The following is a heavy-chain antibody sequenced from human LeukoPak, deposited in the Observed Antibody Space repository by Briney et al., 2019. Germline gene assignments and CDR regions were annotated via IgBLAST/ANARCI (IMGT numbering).Heavy chain of an antibody. Sequence: GGSLRLSCAASGFTFTRYWMSWVRQAPGKGLEWVANIKQDGSERHYVDSAKGRFTISRDNARNSVYLQTNSLSDDDTAVYYCARDGDYIMPPFDYWGQGILVTVSS. CDR2: IKQDGSER. CDR1: GFTFTRYW. J-gene: IGHJ4*02. D-gene: IGHD4-17*01. CDR3: ARDGDYIMPPFDY. V-gene: IGHV3-7*01.